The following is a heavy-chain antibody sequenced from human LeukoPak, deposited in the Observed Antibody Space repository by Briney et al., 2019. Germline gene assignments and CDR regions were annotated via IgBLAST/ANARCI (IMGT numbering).Heavy chain of an antibody. Sequence: ASETLSLTCTVSGGSISSYYWSWIRQPPGKGLEWIGYIYYSGSTNYNPSLKSRVTISVDTSKNQFSLKLSSVTAADTAVYYCARYSPSSWFSLGSYYFDYWGQGTLVTVSS. J-gene: IGHJ4*02. D-gene: IGHD6-13*01. V-gene: IGHV4-59*01. CDR2: IYYSGST. CDR3: ARYSPSSWFSLGSYYFDY. CDR1: GGSISSYY.